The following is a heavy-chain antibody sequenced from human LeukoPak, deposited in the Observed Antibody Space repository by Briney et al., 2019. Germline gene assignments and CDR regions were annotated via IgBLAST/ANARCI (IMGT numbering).Heavy chain of an antibody. Sequence: GGSLRLSCAASGFTFSSYAMSWVRQAPGKGLEWVSAISGSGGSTYYADSVKGRFTISRDNSKNTLYLQMNSLGAEDTAVYYCAKDQGRPNYYDSSGYYIPFDYWGQGTLVTVSS. CDR2: ISGSGGST. J-gene: IGHJ4*02. V-gene: IGHV3-23*01. CDR3: AKDQGRPNYYDSSGYYIPFDY. D-gene: IGHD3-22*01. CDR1: GFTFSSYA.